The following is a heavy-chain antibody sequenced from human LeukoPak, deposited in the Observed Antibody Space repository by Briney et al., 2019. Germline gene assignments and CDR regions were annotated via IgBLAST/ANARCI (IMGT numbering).Heavy chain of an antibody. V-gene: IGHV3-7*01. D-gene: IGHD1-7*01. J-gene: IGHJ4*02. CDR1: GFTFRNHW. CDR2: ITPDGRGD. Sequence: GGSLRLSCAASGFTFRNHWMSWVRQAPGRGLEWVASITPDGRGDYYLDSVKGRFTISRDNAENSLFLQMSSLGAEDTAVYYCARLMGTVTTYDYWGQGTLVTVSS. CDR3: ARLMGTVTTYDY.